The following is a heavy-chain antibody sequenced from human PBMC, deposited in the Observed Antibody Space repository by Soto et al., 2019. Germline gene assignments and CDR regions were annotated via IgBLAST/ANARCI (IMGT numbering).Heavy chain of an antibody. D-gene: IGHD3-16*02. V-gene: IGHV4-39*07. CDR2: IQYRGST. Sequence: SETLSLTCTVSDDSITSGAYYWGLIRQPPGKGLEWIGTIQYRGSTKYNPSLKSRVTISADMSRNQVSLKLSSVTAADTAVYYSAITVTTLYNWFDPWGQGTLVTVSS. CDR1: DDSITSGAYY. J-gene: IGHJ5*02. CDR3: AITVTTLYNWFDP.